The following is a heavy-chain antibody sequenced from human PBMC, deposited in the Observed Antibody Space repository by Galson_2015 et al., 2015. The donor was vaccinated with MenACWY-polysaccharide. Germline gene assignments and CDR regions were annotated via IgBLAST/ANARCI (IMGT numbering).Heavy chain of an antibody. D-gene: IGHD1-1*01. CDR3: ARGVQLDWKGRGDWFDP. CDR1: GFTFSSYG. V-gene: IGHV3-33*01. Sequence: SLRLSCAASGFTFSSYGMHWVRQAPGKGLEWVALIWNDGSNKNYVDSVKGRFTISRDNSKNTLYLQMNSLRAQDTAVYHCARGVQLDWKGRGDWFDPWGQGTLVTVSS. CDR2: IWNDGSNK. J-gene: IGHJ5*02.